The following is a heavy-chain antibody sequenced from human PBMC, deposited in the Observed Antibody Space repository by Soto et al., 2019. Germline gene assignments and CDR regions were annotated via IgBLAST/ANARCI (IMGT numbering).Heavy chain of an antibody. V-gene: IGHV1-18*01. Sequence: QVQLMQSGTAVAKPGASVKVSCKTSGNTVGTFGLSWVRLAPGQGLEWMGWIVGDSGATVYSQKFKGGVTMYSERSTNTDDMELRSRTSDDSALYYCARVAGYGSGSRRFATWGQGTLVSGSS. CDR1: GNTVGTFG. D-gene: IGHD3-10*01. CDR2: IVGDSGAT. CDR3: ARVAGYGSGSRRFAT. J-gene: IGHJ4*02.